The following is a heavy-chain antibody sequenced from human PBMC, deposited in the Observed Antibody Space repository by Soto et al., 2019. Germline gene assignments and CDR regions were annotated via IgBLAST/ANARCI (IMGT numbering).Heavy chain of an antibody. CDR1: GYRFTSYW. D-gene: IGHD4-17*01. J-gene: IGHJ6*02. V-gene: IGHV5-10-1*01. CDR2: IDPSDSYT. CDR3: ARLLLTTVSRMDV. Sequence: GESLKISCKGSGYRFTSYWISWVRQMPGKGLEWTGRIDPSDSYTKYSPSFQGHVTISADKSISTAYLQWSSLKASDTAMYYCARLLLTTVSRMDVWGQGTTVTVSS.